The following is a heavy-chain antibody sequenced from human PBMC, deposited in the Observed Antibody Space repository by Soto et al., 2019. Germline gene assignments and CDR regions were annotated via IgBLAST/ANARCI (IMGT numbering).Heavy chain of an antibody. CDR3: VKDARIYFDGAGSHGAFDS. CDR2: IAGIGLNT. D-gene: IGHD3-22*01. V-gene: IGHV3-23*01. CDR1: GFSFSSFA. J-gene: IGHJ4*02. Sequence: EVQLLESGGALVQPGGSLRLSCEASGFSFSSFAMSWVRQAPGKGLEWVSAIAGIGLNTYYADSVRGRFTISRENSKRTLFLEMSSLRVEDTAVYYCVKDARIYFDGAGSHGAFDSWGQGSLVTVSS.